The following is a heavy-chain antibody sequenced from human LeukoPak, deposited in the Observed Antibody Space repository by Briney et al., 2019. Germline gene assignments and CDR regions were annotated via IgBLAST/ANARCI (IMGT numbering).Heavy chain of an antibody. V-gene: IGHV4-59*01. CDR2: IRYSGGP. Sequence: SETLSLTCTVSGGSISNYYCSWIRQPQAKGQEWIGYIRYSGGPNSNPSLKSRVTISVHTSQNQFSLKLTSVTAADTAVYYCARAQLSCRGGSCYPNWFDPWGQGTLVTVSS. CDR1: GGSISNYY. J-gene: IGHJ5*02. CDR3: ARAQLSCRGGSCYPNWFDP. D-gene: IGHD2-15*01.